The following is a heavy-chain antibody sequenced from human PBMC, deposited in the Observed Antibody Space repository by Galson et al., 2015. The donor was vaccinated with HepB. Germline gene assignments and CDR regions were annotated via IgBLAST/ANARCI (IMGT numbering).Heavy chain of an antibody. CDR3: AKDADIVVTVNPPCGMDV. CDR2: ISYDGSNK. CDR1: GFTFSSYV. D-gene: IGHD2-15*01. V-gene: IGHV3-30*18. J-gene: IGHJ6*02. Sequence: SLRLSCAASGFTFSSYVMHWVRQAPGKGLEWLAVISYDGSNKYFADSVKGRFTVSRDNSKNTLYLQMNSLRAEDTAVYYCAKDADIVVTVNPPCGMDVWGQGTAVTVSS.